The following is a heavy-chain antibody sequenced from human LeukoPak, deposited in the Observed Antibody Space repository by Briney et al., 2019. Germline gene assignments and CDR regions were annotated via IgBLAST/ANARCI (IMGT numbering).Heavy chain of an antibody. CDR2: IWVDGTRK. V-gene: IGHV3-33*01. J-gene: IGHJ2*01. CDR3: VAVLVPAAFWHFDV. Sequence: PGTSLRLSCATSGFPFSQHGYHWVRQAPGKGLEWTAVIWVDGTRKYYADSVEGRFTISRDNSKSTLYLQIDRLRPEDTAVYYCVAVLVPAAFWHFDVWGRGTQVTVSS. D-gene: IGHD2-2*01. CDR1: GFPFSQHG.